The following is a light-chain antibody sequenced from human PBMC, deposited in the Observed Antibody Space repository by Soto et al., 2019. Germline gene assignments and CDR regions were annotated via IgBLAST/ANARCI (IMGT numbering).Light chain of an antibody. Sequence: DIVMPQSPLSLTVTPGEPAYISCRSSQSLLHSNGYNYLDWYLQKPGQSPQLLLYLGSNRASVVPDRFSSSGSVTDFTLKISRVEAEDVGVYYCMQALQTPWTFGQGTKLEIK. J-gene: IGKJ1*01. V-gene: IGKV2-28*01. CDR3: MQALQTPWT. CDR1: QSLLHSNGYNY. CDR2: LGS.